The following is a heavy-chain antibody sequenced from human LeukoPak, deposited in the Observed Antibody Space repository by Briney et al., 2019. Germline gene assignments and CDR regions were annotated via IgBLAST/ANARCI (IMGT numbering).Heavy chain of an antibody. J-gene: IGHJ3*02. CDR3: EHNGYIYGYGSFNI. CDR1: GLSLTTSGVG. Sequence: SGPTLVNLTQTLTLTCTFSGLSLTTSGVGVAWIRQPPGKALEWVALIYWDDDKYYSPSLKSRLIITKDTSKNQVVLTMTNMDPVDTGTYYCEHNGYIYGYGSFNIWGQGTMVTVSS. V-gene: IGHV2-5*02. CDR2: IYWDDDK. D-gene: IGHD5-18*01.